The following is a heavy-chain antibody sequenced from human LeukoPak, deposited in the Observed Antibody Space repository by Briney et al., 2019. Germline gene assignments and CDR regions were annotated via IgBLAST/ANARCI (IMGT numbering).Heavy chain of an antibody. CDR2: IYSGGST. D-gene: IGHD5-18*01. Sequence: GGSLRLSCAASGFTFSSYYMSWVRQAPGKGLEWVSVIYSGGSTYYADSVNGRFTISRDNSESTLYLQMNSLRAEDTAVYYCARDGARGYSYGQDHFDYWGQGTLVTVSS. CDR3: ARDGARGYSYGQDHFDY. V-gene: IGHV3-53*01. CDR1: GFTFSSYY. J-gene: IGHJ4*02.